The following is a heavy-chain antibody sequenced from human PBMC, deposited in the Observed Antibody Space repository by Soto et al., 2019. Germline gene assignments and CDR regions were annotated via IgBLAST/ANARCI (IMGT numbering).Heavy chain of an antibody. CDR1: GYTFTSYA. V-gene: IGHV1-3*01. Sequence: ASVKVSCKASGYTFTSYAMHWVRHAPGQRLEWMGWINAGNGNTKYSQKFQGRVTITRDTSASTAYMELSSLRSEDTAVYYCARDRYYYGSGSYFVVGDAFDIRGQGTMVTVSS. D-gene: IGHD3-10*01. CDR3: ARDRYYYGSGSYFVVGDAFDI. CDR2: INAGNGNT. J-gene: IGHJ3*02.